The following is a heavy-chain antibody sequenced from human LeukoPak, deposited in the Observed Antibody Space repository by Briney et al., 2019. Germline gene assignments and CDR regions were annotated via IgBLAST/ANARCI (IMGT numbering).Heavy chain of an antibody. CDR1: GFTVSSNY. CDR2: IYTGGST. D-gene: IGHD6-13*01. J-gene: IGHJ4*02. V-gene: IGHV3-66*01. Sequence: PGGSLRLSCAVSGFTVSSNYMSWVRQAPGKGPEWVSVIYTGGSTYYADSVKGRFTVSRDNSKNTLYLQMNSLRAEDTAVYYCARDRNAAATDYWGQGTLVTVSS. CDR3: ARDRNAAATDY.